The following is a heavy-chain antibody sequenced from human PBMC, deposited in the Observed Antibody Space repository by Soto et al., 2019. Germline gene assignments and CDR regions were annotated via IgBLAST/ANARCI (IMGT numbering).Heavy chain of an antibody. Sequence: RASVKVSCKASGYTFTSYDINWVRQATGQGLEWMGWMNPNSGNTGYAQKFQGRVTMTRNTSISTAYMELSSLRSEDTAVYYCARGESPFYYYYGMDVWGQGTTVTVSS. D-gene: IGHD3-3*02. CDR2: MNPNSGNT. V-gene: IGHV1-8*01. CDR3: ARGESPFYYYYGMDV. CDR1: GYTFTSYD. J-gene: IGHJ6*02.